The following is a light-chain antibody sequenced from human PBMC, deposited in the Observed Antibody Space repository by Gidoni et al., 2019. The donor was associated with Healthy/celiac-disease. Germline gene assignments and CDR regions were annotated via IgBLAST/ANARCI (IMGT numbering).Light chain of an antibody. CDR1: SSNIVSNT. V-gene: IGLV1-44*01. CDR3: AAWDDSLNGQV. J-gene: IGLJ1*01. CDR2: SNN. Sequence: QSALTQPPSASGTPGQRVTISCSGSSSNIVSNTVNWYQQLPGTAPKLLIYSNNQRPSGVPDRFSGSKSGTSASLAISGLQSEDEADYYCAAWDDSLNGQVFGTGTKVTVL.